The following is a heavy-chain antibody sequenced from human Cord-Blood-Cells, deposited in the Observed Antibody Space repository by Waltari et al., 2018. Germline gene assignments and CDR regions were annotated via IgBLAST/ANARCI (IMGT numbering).Heavy chain of an antibody. Sequence: QLQLQESGPGLVKPSETLSLTCPVSGGSISSSSYYWGWIRQPPGKGLEWIGSIYYSGSTYYNPSLKRRVTISVDTSKNQFSLKLSSVTAADTAVYYCARQPYSPLFGSYYFDYWGQGTLVTVSS. D-gene: IGHD1-26*01. CDR3: ARQPYSPLFGSYYFDY. CDR2: IYYSGST. V-gene: IGHV4-39*01. J-gene: IGHJ4*02. CDR1: GGSISSSSYY.